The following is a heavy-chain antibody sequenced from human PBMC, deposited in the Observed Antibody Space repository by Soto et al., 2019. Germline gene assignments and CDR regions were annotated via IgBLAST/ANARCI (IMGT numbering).Heavy chain of an antibody. Sequence: QVQLQESGPGLVKPSETLSLTCTVSGGSISSYYWSWIRQPPGKGLEWIGYIYYSGSTNYNPSLKSRVTISVDTAKNQFSLKLSSVTAADTAVYYCARGYCSGGSCYGGWFDPWGQVTLVTVSS. CDR2: IYYSGST. CDR3: ARGYCSGGSCYGGWFDP. V-gene: IGHV4-59*01. CDR1: GGSISSYY. D-gene: IGHD2-15*01. J-gene: IGHJ5*02.